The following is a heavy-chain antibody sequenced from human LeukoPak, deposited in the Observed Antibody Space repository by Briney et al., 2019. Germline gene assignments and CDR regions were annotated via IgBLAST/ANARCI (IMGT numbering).Heavy chain of an antibody. V-gene: IGHV3-21*01. CDR2: ISTSKRYI. D-gene: IGHD1-26*01. J-gene: IGHJ4*02. CDR3: ASGSPAGDY. CDR1: GFSFSSYS. Sequence: GGSLRLSCAASGFSFSSYSMNSVRQAPGKGLEWVSSISTSKRYIYYADSVKGRFTISRDNAKNSLYLEMTSLRVEDTAVYYCASGSPAGDYWGQGTLVTVSS.